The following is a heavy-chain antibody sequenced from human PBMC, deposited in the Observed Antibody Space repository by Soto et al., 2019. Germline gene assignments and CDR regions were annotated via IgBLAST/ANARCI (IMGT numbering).Heavy chain of an antibody. J-gene: IGHJ4*02. CDR3: AREFQVHTPAFVY. Sequence: QVQLVQSGAEMKKPGSSVKVSCQSSVGTFNTYAMNWVRQAPGQGPEWMGDISPMFGAANYAPKFQGRVTITADDSTGTTYMKLSSLTSEDTALYFCAREFQVHTPAFVYWGQGTLVTVSS. CDR1: VGTFNTYA. D-gene: IGHD3-10*01. V-gene: IGHV1-69*19. CDR2: ISPMFGAA.